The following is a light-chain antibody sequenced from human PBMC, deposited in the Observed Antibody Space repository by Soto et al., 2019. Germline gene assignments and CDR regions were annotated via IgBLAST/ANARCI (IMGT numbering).Light chain of an antibody. CDR2: GAS. J-gene: IGKJ5*01. CDR3: QQYNNWPPIT. Sequence: ETVITQSPSTLSVSPAERAPLSWSASQSVSSKLAWYQQKPGQAPRLLIYGASTRATGIPARFSGSGSGTEFTLSISSLQSEDFAVYYCQQYNNWPPITFGQGTLLEVK. V-gene: IGKV3D-15*01. CDR1: QSVSSK.